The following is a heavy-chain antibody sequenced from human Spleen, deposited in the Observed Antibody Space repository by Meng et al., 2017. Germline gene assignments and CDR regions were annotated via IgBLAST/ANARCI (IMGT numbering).Heavy chain of an antibody. Sequence: LTCAASGFTFSDYYMSWIRQAPGKGLQWVANIKQDGSEKKYGDSVKGRFTISRDNTKKSVYLQMNSLRAEDTAVYYCARDWRGSGSYYNADAFDIWGQGTVVTVSS. CDR2: IKQDGSEK. J-gene: IGHJ3*02. CDR1: GFTFSDYY. V-gene: IGHV3-7*01. D-gene: IGHD3-10*01. CDR3: ARDWRGSGSYYNADAFDI.